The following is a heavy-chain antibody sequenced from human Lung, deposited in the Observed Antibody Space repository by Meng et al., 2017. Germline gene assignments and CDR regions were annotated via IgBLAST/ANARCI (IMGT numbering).Heavy chain of an antibody. V-gene: IGHV3-21*01. CDR3: ARDFSAAMRFDY. J-gene: IGHJ4*02. Sequence: EVQLVESGGGLVKTGGSLRLSCAASGFTFSSHTMNWVRQAPWKGLEWVSSISSSNSYIYYADSVKGRFTISRDNAKNSLYLQMNSLRAEDTAVYYCARDFSAAMRFDYWGQGTLVTVSS. CDR2: ISSSNSYI. D-gene: IGHD6-25*01. CDR1: GFTFSSHT.